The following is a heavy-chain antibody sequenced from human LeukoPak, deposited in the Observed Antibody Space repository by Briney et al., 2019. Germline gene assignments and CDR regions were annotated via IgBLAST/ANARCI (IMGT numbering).Heavy chain of an antibody. D-gene: IGHD3-9*01. CDR3: AKATVYYDILTGSPFDI. Sequence: GGSLRLSCAASGFTVSSNYMSWVRQAPGKGLEWVSVIYSGGSTYYADSVKGRFTISRDNSKNTLYLQMNSLRAEDTAVYYCAKATVYYDILTGSPFDIWGQGTMVTVSS. J-gene: IGHJ3*02. CDR1: GFTVSSNY. CDR2: IYSGGST. V-gene: IGHV3-66*01.